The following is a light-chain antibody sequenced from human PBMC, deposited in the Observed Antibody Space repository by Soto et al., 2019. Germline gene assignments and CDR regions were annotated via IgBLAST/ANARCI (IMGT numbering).Light chain of an antibody. CDR2: DVN. Sequence: QSALTQPRSVSGCPGQSVTISCTGTSSDVGGYNYVSWYQQHPGKAPKLMIYDVNKRPSGVPDRFSGSKSGNTASLTISGLQAEDEADYYCCSYAGSYTLVFGTGTKVTVL. CDR1: SSDVGGYNY. J-gene: IGLJ1*01. CDR3: CSYAGSYTLV. V-gene: IGLV2-11*01.